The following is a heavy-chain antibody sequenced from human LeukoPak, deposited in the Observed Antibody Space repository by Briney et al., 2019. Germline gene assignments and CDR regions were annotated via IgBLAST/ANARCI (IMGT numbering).Heavy chain of an antibody. CDR1: GGTFSSYA. Sequence: ASVKVSCKASGGTFSSYAISWVRQAPGQGLEWMGGIIPIFGTANYAQKFQGRVTITADKSTSTAYMELSSLRSEDTAVYYCASWFYRKKGATINYFDYWGQGTLVTVSS. CDR2: IIPIFGTA. CDR3: ASWFYRKKGATINYFDY. J-gene: IGHJ4*02. D-gene: IGHD5-24*01. V-gene: IGHV1-69*06.